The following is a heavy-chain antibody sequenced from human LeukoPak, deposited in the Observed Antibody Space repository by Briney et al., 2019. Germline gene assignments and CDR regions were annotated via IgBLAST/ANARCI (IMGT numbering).Heavy chain of an antibody. J-gene: IGHJ4*02. Sequence: SETLSLTCAVYGGSFIGFHWNWIRQPPGKGLEWIGDINHSGSTNYNPSLTSRVTISVDTSKNQFSLKLRSVTAADTAVYYCAREEYSSSWSKYDYWGQGTLVTVSS. V-gene: IGHV4-34*01. D-gene: IGHD6-13*01. CDR1: GGSFIGFH. CDR3: AREEYSSSWSKYDY. CDR2: INHSGST.